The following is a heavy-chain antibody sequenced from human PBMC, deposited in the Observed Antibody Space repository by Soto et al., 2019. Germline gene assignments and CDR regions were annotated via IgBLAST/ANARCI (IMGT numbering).Heavy chain of an antibody. CDR1: GFTFSSYW. V-gene: IGHV3-74*01. J-gene: IGHJ4*02. CDR2: INSDGSST. CDR3: ARVSREVVPAAIDY. D-gene: IGHD2-2*01. Sequence: EVQLVESGGGLVQPGGSLRLSCAASGFTFSSYWIHWVRHAPGKGLVWVSRINSDGSSTNYADSVKGRFTISRDNAKNTLYLQMTSLRAEDTAVYDCARVSREVVPAAIDYWGQGTLVTVSS.